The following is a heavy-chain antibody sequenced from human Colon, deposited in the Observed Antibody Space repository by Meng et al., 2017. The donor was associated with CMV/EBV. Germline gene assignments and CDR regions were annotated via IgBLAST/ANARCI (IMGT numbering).Heavy chain of an antibody. J-gene: IGHJ4*02. V-gene: IGHV1-8*03. CDR3: ARVGSGWFSEVDY. Sequence: ASVKVSCKASGYTFTSYDINWVRQATGQGLEWMGWMNPNSGNTGYAQKFQGRVTITRNTSISTAYMELSSLRSEDTAAYYCARVGSGWFSEVDYWGQGTLVTVSS. CDR1: GYTFTSYD. CDR2: MNPNSGNT. D-gene: IGHD6-19*01.